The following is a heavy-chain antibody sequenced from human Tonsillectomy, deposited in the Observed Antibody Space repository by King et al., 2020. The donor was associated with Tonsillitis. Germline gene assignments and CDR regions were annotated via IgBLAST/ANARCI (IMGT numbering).Heavy chain of an antibody. V-gene: IGHV1-8*02. CDR3: ARGSSPWFGEFYYGMDV. CDR2: MNPNSGKT. J-gene: IGHJ6*02. D-gene: IGHD3-10*01. Sequence: QLVQSGAEVKKPGASVKVSCKASGYTFTSYDINWVRQAPGQGLEWMGWMNPNSGKTVYAQKFQGRVTMTRNTPISTAYRELNSLGSEDTAVYYCARGSSPWFGEFYYGMDVWGQGPTVTVSS. CDR1: GYTFTSYD.